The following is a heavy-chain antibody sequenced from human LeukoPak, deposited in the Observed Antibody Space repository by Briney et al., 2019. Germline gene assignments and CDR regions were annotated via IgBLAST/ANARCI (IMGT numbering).Heavy chain of an antibody. CDR1: GFTFSSYS. J-gene: IGHJ6*02. CDR2: ISSSSYI. D-gene: IGHD3-9*01. Sequence: GGSLRLSCAASGFTFSSYSMNWVRQAPGKGLEWVSSISSSSYIYYADSVKGRFTISRDNAKNSLYLQMNSLRAEDTAVYYCARDGPQYYDILTGYFPGIDVWGQGTTVTVSS. CDR3: ARDGPQYYDILTGYFPGIDV. V-gene: IGHV3-21*01.